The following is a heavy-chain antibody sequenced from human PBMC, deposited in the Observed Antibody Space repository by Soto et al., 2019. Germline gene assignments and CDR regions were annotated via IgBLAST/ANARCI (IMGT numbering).Heavy chain of an antibody. CDR1: GYTFTVDY. CDR3: ARVRTIFGVVSLAFDI. Sequence: ASGKVSCKDSGYTFTVDYMHWVRQAPGQGLEWMGWMNPNSGNTGYATKFQSRVTMTRNTSISTAYMELSSLRSEDTAVYYCARVRTIFGVVSLAFDIWGQGTMVTVSS. V-gene: IGHV1-8*02. D-gene: IGHD3-3*01. J-gene: IGHJ3*02. CDR2: MNPNSGNT.